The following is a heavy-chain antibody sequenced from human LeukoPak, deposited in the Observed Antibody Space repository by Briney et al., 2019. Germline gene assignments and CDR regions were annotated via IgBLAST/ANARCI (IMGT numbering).Heavy chain of an antibody. V-gene: IGHV3-21*01. CDR1: GFTFSSYS. Sequence: GRSLRLSCAASGFTFSSYSMNWVRQAPGKGLEWVSSISSSSSYIYYADSVKGRFTISRDNAKNSLYLQMNSLRAEDTAVYYCARDSQEDIVVVPAWFDPWGQGTLVTVSS. CDR2: ISSSSSYI. D-gene: IGHD2-2*01. CDR3: ARDSQEDIVVVPAWFDP. J-gene: IGHJ5*02.